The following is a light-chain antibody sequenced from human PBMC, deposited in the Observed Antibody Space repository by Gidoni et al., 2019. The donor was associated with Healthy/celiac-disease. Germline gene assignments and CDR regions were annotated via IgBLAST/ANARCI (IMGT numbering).Light chain of an antibody. CDR3: QQRSNWPPGYS. V-gene: IGKV3-11*01. CDR2: DAS. J-gene: IGKJ2*03. CDR1: QSVSSY. Sequence: VLTQSPPTLSLSPGERATLSCRASQSVSSYLAWYQQKPSQAPRLLIYDASNRATGIPARFSGSGSGTDFTLTISSLEPEDFAVYYCQQRSNWPPGYSFGQGTKLEIK.